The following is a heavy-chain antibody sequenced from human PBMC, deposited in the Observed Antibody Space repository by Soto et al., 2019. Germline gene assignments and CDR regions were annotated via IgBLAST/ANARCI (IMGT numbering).Heavy chain of an antibody. Sequence: SGPTLVKPPQTLTLTCTFSGFSLSTSGVGVGWIRQPPGKALEWLALIYWNDDKRYSPSLKSRLTITKDTSKNQVVLTMTNMDPVDTATYYCARGAADILTGSNWFDPWGQGTLVTVSS. V-gene: IGHV2-5*01. CDR1: GFSLSTSGVG. CDR2: IYWNDDK. D-gene: IGHD3-9*01. CDR3: ARGAADILTGSNWFDP. J-gene: IGHJ5*02.